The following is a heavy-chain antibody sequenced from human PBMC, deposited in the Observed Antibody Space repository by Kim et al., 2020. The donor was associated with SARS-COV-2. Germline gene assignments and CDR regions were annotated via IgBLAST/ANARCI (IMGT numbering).Heavy chain of an antibody. CDR3: ARANGLYSSGWSPYYYYYGMDV. V-gene: IGHV4-59*13. Sequence: SETLSLTCTVSGGSISSYYWSWIRQPPGKGLEWIGYIYYSGSTNYNPSLKSRVTISVDTSKNQFSLKLSSVTAADTAVYYCARANGLYSSGWSPYYYYYGMDVWGQGTTVTVSS. CDR2: IYYSGST. CDR1: GGSISSYY. J-gene: IGHJ6*02. D-gene: IGHD6-19*01.